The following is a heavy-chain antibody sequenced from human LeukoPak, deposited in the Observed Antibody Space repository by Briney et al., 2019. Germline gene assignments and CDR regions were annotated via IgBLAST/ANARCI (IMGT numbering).Heavy chain of an antibody. D-gene: IGHD6-13*01. J-gene: IGHJ1*01. V-gene: IGHV1-69*05. CDR1: GGTFISYA. CDR2: IIPIFGTA. CDR3: ARGPRVLIAAAGTKYFQH. Sequence: GASVKVSCKASGGTFISYAISWVRQAPGQGREWMGGIIPIFGTANYAQKFQGRVTITTDESTSTAYMELSSLRSEDTAVYYCARGPRVLIAAAGTKYFQHWGQGTLVTVSS.